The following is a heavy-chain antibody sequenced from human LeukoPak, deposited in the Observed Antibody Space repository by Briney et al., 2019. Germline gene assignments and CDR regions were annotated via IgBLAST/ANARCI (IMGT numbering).Heavy chain of an antibody. V-gene: IGHV4-34*01. CDR2: INHSGST. D-gene: IGHD3-10*01. CDR3: ARGKRYYYGSGSDYFDY. CDR1: GGSFSGYY. J-gene: IGHJ4*02. Sequence: PSETLSLTCAVYGGSFSGYYWSWIRQPPGKGLEWIGEINHSGSTNYDPSLKSRVTISVDTSKNQFSLKLSSVTAADTAVYYCARGKRYYYGSGSDYFDYWGQGTLVTSST.